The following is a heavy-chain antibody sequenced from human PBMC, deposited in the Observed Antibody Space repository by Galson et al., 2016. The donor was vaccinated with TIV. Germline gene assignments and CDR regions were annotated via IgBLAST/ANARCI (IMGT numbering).Heavy chain of an antibody. Sequence: TLSLTCSVSGGSISSFHWSWVRQPPGKGLGWIGYIYYSGNTNYNYNPSLESRVTMSVDTSKTQLSLDLSSVTAADTAVYFCARVGGRYCSSIACSPAWDFDIWGQGTMVTVSS. J-gene: IGHJ3*02. V-gene: IGHV4-59*08. CDR3: ARVGGRYCSSIACSPAWDFDI. CDR2: IYYSGNTNY. D-gene: IGHD2-2*01. CDR1: GGSISSFH.